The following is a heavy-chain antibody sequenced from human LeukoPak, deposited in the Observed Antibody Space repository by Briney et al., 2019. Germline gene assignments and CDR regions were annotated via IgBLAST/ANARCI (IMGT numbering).Heavy chain of an antibody. CDR1: GFTFSSYS. D-gene: IGHD3-22*01. J-gene: IGHJ4*02. CDR2: ISSTSTYI. V-gene: IGHV3-21*01. Sequence: PGGSLRPSCAASGFTFSSYSMNWVRQAPGKGLEWVSSISSTSTYIYYADSVKGRFTISRDNAKNSLYLQMNSLRAEDTAVYYCAREDDSSGYYGFDYWGQGTLVTVSS. CDR3: AREDDSSGYYGFDY.